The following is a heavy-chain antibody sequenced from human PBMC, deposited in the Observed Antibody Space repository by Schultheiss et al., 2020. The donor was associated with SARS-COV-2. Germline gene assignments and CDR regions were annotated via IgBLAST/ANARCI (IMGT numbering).Heavy chain of an antibody. V-gene: IGHV3-23*01. J-gene: IGHJ4*02. D-gene: IGHD2-21*02. CDR2: ISGSGGST. CDR1: GFTFSSYE. Sequence: GGSLRLSCAASGFTFSSYEMNWVRQAPGKGLEWVSAISGSGGSTYYADSVKGRFTISRDNSKNTLYLQMNSLRAEDTAVYYCAKDFWRAYCGGDCLFDYWGQGTLVTVSS. CDR3: AKDFWRAYCGGDCLFDY.